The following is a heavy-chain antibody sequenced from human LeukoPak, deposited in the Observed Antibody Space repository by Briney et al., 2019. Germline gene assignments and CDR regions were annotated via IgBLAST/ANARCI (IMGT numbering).Heavy chain of an antibody. CDR2: IYYSGNT. CDR3: ARGYGSGTYYLNYFDY. Sequence: SETLSLTCTVSGGSISGYYWSWFRQSPGKGLECIGYIYYSGNTNYNPSLKSRVTISVDTSKSQFSLKLTSVTAADTAVYYCARGYGSGTYYLNYFDYWGQGTLVTVSS. V-gene: IGHV4-59*01. D-gene: IGHD3-10*01. CDR1: GGSISGYY. J-gene: IGHJ4*02.